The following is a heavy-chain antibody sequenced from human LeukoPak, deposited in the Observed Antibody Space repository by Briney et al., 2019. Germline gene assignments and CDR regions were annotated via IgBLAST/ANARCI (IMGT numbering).Heavy chain of an antibody. D-gene: IGHD2-2*01. Sequence: GGSLRLSCAASGFTFSSYSMNWVRQAPGKGLEWVSSISSSSYIYYADSVKGRFTISRDNAKNSLYLQMNSLRAEDTAVYYCARVVVVVPAAKNWFDPWGQGTLVTVSS. CDR3: ARVVVVVPAAKNWFDP. CDR2: ISSSSYI. CDR1: GFTFSSYS. V-gene: IGHV3-21*01. J-gene: IGHJ5*02.